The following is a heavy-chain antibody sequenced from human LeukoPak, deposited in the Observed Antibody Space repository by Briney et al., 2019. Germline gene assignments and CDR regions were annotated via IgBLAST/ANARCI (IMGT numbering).Heavy chain of an antibody. CDR1: GYTFTSYG. Sequence: RASVSVSCKASGYTFTSYGISWVRQAPGQGREGMGWISAYNGNTNYAQKLQGRVTMTTDTSTSTAYMELRSLRSDDTAVYYCARVLRGVEPFSYCFDPWGQGTLVTVSS. CDR2: ISAYNGNT. CDR3: ARVLRGVEPFSYCFDP. D-gene: IGHD1-14*01. J-gene: IGHJ5*02. V-gene: IGHV1-18*01.